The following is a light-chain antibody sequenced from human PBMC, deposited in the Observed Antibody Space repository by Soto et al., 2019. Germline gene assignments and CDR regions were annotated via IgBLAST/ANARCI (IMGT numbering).Light chain of an antibody. CDR1: QRVSARY. V-gene: IGKV3-20*01. Sequence: IVLTHSPGTLSLSTSDRATLSFSASQRVSARYLAWYHQKPGQAPRLLIFGASDRATGIPDRFSGSGSGTDFTLTIDRLEPEDFAMYYCQQYSDSPPTFGQGTKVDIK. CDR3: QQYSDSPPT. CDR2: GAS. J-gene: IGKJ1*01.